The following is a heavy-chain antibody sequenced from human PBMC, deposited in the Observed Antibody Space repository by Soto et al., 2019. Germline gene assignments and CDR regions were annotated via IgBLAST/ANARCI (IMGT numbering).Heavy chain of an antibody. D-gene: IGHD3-16*02. CDR2: ISFDGSNK. V-gene: IGHV3-30*04. CDR1: GFTFIYYP. Sequence: QMQLVESGGGAVQPGSSLRLSGAASGFTFIYYPMHWVRQAPGNVLEWVAVISFDGSNKYYADAVTGRFTISRDHSNNTLYLKMNSLRGEDTAVYYCARVPGDMVCILYIYPLDGREPLSDVEVWVQGTTVTVSS. CDR3: ARVPGDMVCILYIYPLDGREPLSDVEV. J-gene: IGHJ6*02.